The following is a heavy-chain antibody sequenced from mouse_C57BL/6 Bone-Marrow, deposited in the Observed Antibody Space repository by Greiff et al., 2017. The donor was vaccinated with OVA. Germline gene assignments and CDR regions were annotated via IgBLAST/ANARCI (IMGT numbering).Heavy chain of an antibody. Sequence: DVKLVESGGGLVQPGGSLSLSCAASGFTFTDYYMSWVRQPPGKALEWLGFIRNKANGYTTEYSASVKGRFTISRDNSQSILYLQMNALRAEDSATYYCARGGTANYAMDYWGQGTSVTVSS. CDR2: IRNKANGYTT. CDR3: ARGGTANYAMDY. V-gene: IGHV7-3*01. CDR1: GFTFTDYY. J-gene: IGHJ4*01. D-gene: IGHD3-3*01.